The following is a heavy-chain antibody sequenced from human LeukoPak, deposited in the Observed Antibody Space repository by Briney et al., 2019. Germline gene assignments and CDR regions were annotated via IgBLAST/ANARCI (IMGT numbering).Heavy chain of an antibody. J-gene: IGHJ6*02. CDR1: GFTFSSYA. D-gene: IGHD3-22*01. V-gene: IGHV3-30*07. CDR2: ISYDGSNK. CDR3: ARDYYDSSGRYYGMDV. Sequence: GGSLRLSCAASGFTFSSYAMHWVRQAPGKGLEWVAVISYDGSNKYYADSVKGRFTISRDNAKNSLYLQMNSLRAEDTAVYYCARDYYDSSGRYYGMDVWGQGTTVTVSS.